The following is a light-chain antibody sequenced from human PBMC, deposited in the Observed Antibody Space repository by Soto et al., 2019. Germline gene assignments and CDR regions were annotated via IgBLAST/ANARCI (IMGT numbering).Light chain of an antibody. CDR3: QQYNGYSTWT. CDR2: DAS. CDR1: QSISRW. J-gene: IGKJ1*01. Sequence: DIQMTQSPSTLSPSLGDRVTIPFNPSQSISRWLAWYQQKPGKAPKVLIWDASSLQRGVPSRFSGSGSGTEFTLTISSLQPDDLATYYCQQYNGYSTWTFGQGTKVDI. V-gene: IGKV1-5*01.